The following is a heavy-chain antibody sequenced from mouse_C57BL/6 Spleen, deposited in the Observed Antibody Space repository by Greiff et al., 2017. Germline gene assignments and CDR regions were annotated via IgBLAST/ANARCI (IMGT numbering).Heavy chain of an antibody. CDR1: GYTFTSYW. J-gene: IGHJ3*01. Sequence: VQLQQPGAELVMPGASVKLSCKASGYTFTSYWMHWVKQRPGQGLEWIGEIDPSDSYTNYNQKFKGKSTLTVDKSSSTAYMQLSSLTSEDSAVYYCARGNWDGFAYWGQGTLVTVSA. CDR2: IDPSDSYT. CDR3: ARGNWDGFAY. V-gene: IGHV1-69*01. D-gene: IGHD4-1*01.